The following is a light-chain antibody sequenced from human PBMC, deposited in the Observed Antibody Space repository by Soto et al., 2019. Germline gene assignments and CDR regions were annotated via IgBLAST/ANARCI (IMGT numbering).Light chain of an antibody. Sequence: DIVMTQSPDSLAVSLGELATINCKSSQSVLYSSNNQNSLAWYQQKPGQPPKLLIYWASTRASGVHDRLSGSGSTTDYTLRVSSAQASDAAVYYCRRYASTPRFRQGPKMEIK. CDR1: QSVLYSSNNQNS. V-gene: IGKV4-1*01. CDR2: WAS. J-gene: IGKJ1*01. CDR3: RRYASTPR.